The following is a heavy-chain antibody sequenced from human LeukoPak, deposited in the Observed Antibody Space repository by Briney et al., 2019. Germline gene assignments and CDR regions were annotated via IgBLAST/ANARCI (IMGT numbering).Heavy chain of an antibody. V-gene: IGHV4-39*01. CDR1: GGSISSSSYS. Sequence: SETLSLTCTVSGGSISSSSYSWGWIRQPPGKGLEWIGSIYYSGSTYYNPSIKSRVTISVDTSKNQFSLKLSSVTAADTAVYYCARHYYDSSGYRSNWFDPWGQGTLVTVSS. J-gene: IGHJ5*02. D-gene: IGHD3-22*01. CDR3: ARHYYDSSGYRSNWFDP. CDR2: IYYSGST.